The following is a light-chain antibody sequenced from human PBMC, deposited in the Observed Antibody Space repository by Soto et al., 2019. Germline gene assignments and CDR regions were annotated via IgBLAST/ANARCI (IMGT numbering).Light chain of an antibody. Sequence: QSALTQPASVSGSPGQSITISCTGTSSDIGAYNFVSWYQQHPGKAPKLMLYDVNIRPSGVSNRFSGSKSSNTASLTISGLQAEDEADYYCTSWTTSTTMIFSGGTKLTLL. CDR3: TSWTTSTTMI. J-gene: IGLJ2*01. CDR1: SSDIGAYNF. V-gene: IGLV2-14*03. CDR2: DVN.